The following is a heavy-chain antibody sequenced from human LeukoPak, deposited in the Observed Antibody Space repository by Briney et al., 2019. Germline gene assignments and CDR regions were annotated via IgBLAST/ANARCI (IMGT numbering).Heavy chain of an antibody. V-gene: IGHV3-7*01. Sequence: PGGSLRLSCAASGFTFSSNAMSWVRQAPGKGLEWVANIKHDESEKNYLDSVKGRFTISRDNAQNSLYLQMNGLRVEDTAVYYCTRRLDDWGQGTLVTVSS. CDR1: GFTFSSNA. J-gene: IGHJ4*02. D-gene: IGHD3-16*01. CDR3: TRRLDD. CDR2: IKHDESEK.